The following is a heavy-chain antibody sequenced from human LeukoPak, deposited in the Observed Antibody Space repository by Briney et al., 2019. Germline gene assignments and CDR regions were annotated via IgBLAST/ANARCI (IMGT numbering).Heavy chain of an antibody. V-gene: IGHV4-31*03. CDR2: IYYSGST. CDR1: GGSISSGNYY. Sequence: SETLSLTCTVSGGSISSGNYYWSWIRQHPGKGLEWIGYIYYSGSTYYNPSLKSRVTVSVDTSKNQFSLKPSSVTAADTAVYYCARVPDYSNKNWFDPWGQGTLVTVSS. D-gene: IGHD4-11*01. J-gene: IGHJ5*02. CDR3: ARVPDYSNKNWFDP.